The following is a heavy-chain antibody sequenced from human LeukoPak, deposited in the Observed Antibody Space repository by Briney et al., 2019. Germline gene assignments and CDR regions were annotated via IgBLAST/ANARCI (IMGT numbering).Heavy chain of an antibody. CDR3: ASGRNFYDSSGYYYYYYGMDV. D-gene: IGHD3-22*01. J-gene: IGHJ6*02. CDR1: SGSITSYY. Sequence: SETLSLTCTVSSGSITSYYWSWIRQPPGKGLEWIGYLYDSGSTNYNPSLKSRVAISVDTSKNQFSLKLNSVTAADTAVYYCASGRNFYDSSGYYYYYYGMDVWGQGTTVTVSS. V-gene: IGHV4-59*01. CDR2: LYDSGST.